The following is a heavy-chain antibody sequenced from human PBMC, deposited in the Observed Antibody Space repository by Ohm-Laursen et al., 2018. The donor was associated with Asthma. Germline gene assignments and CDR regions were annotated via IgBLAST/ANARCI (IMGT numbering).Heavy chain of an antibody. CDR2: ISGSGGST. J-gene: IGHJ3*02. CDR1: GFTFSSYA. CDR3: AKDDAWYPVVGAFDI. Sequence: GSLRRSCSASGFTFSSYAMSWVRQAPGKGLEWVSAISGSGGSTYYADSVKGRFTISRDNSKNTLYLQMNSLRAEDTAVYYCAKDDAWYPVVGAFDIWGQGTMVTVSS. V-gene: IGHV3-23*01. D-gene: IGHD2-15*01.